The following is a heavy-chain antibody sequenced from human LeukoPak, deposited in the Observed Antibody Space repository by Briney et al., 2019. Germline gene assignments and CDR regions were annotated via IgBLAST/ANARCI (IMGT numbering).Heavy chain of an antibody. CDR3: ARRIGTSWCYFDY. D-gene: IGHD6-13*01. CDR1: GYSFSIYW. J-gene: IGHJ4*02. Sequence: GESLKISCKGSGYSFSIYWIGWVHQMPGKGLEWMGIIYPGDSITRYNPSFQGQVTISADKSISTAYLQWSSLKASDTAIYYCARRIGTSWCYFDYWGQGTLVTVSS. V-gene: IGHV5-51*07. CDR2: IYPGDSIT.